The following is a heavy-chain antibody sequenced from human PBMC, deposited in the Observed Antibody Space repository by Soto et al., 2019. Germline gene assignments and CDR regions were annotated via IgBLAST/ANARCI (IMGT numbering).Heavy chain of an antibody. CDR3: AREGHSRSSEGANWFDP. CDR2: IYYSGST. D-gene: IGHD6-6*01. V-gene: IGHV4-31*03. J-gene: IGHJ5*02. Sequence: SETLSLTCTVSGGSISSGGYYWSWIRQHPGKGLEWIGYIYYSGSTYFNPSLKSRLTISVDTSKNQFSLQLSSVTAADTAVYYCAREGHSRSSEGANWFDPWGQGTLVTVSS. CDR1: GGSISSGGYY.